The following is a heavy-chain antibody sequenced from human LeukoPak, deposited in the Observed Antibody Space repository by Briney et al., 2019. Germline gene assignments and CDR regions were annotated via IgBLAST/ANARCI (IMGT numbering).Heavy chain of an antibody. CDR1: GFSFSSYD. V-gene: IGHV3-48*03. CDR3: AKDVVRDGYNYFDY. Sequence: TGGSLRLSCAASGFSFSSYDMNWVRQAPGKGLEWISYISSSGRTIYDADSLKGRFTISRDNSKNTLYLQMNSLRAEDTAVYYCAKDVVRDGYNYFDYWGQGTLVTVSS. D-gene: IGHD5-24*01. CDR2: ISSSGRTI. J-gene: IGHJ4*02.